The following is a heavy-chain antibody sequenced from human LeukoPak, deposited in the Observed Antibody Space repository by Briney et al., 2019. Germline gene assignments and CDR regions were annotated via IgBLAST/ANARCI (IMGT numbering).Heavy chain of an antibody. J-gene: IGHJ6*03. Sequence: GGSLRLSCAASGFTFSNAWMSWVRQAPGKGLEWVSYISSSSSTIYYADSVKGRFTISRDNAKNSLYLQMNSLRAEDTAVYYCARRTGGGNGDYYYYYMDVWGKGTTVTVSS. CDR2: ISSSSSTI. D-gene: IGHD4-23*01. CDR1: GFTFSNAW. CDR3: ARRTGGGNGDYYYYYMDV. V-gene: IGHV3-48*04.